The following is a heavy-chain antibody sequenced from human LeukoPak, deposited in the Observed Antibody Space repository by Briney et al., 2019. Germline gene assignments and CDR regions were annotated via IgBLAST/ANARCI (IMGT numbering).Heavy chain of an antibody. J-gene: IGHJ4*02. D-gene: IGHD5-12*01. CDR2: IYYSGST. CDR3: ARDRSGKWLGFDY. V-gene: IGHV4-59*01. Sequence: SETLSLTCTVSGGSISSYYWSWIRQPPGKGLEWIGYIYYSGSTNYNPSLKSRVTISVDTSKNQFSLKLSSVTAADTAVYYCARDRSGKWLGFDYWGQGTLVTVSS. CDR1: GGSISSYY.